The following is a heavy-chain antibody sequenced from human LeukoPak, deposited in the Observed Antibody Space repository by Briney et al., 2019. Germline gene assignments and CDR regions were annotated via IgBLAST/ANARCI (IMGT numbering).Heavy chain of an antibody. Sequence: GESLKISCKGSGYSFTSYWIGWVRHVPGKGLEYMGVIYPGDSDTRYSPSFQGQVTISADKSISTAYLQWSSLKASDAAMYYCATLVGYGSFFDYWGQGTLSPSPQ. J-gene: IGHJ4*02. CDR2: IYPGDSDT. V-gene: IGHV5-51*01. D-gene: IGHD3-10*01. CDR1: GYSFTSYW. CDR3: ATLVGYGSFFDY.